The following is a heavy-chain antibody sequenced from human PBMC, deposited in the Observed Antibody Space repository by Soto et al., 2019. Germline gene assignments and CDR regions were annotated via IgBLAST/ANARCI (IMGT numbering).Heavy chain of an antibody. CDR3: ARSGIAAAGTYYYYGMDV. CDR2: IIPILGIA. D-gene: IGHD6-13*01. CDR1: GGTFSSYT. V-gene: IGHV1-69*02. J-gene: IGHJ6*02. Sequence: SVKVSCKASGGTFSSYTISWVRQAPGQGLEWMGRIIPILGIANYAQKFQGRVTITADKSTSTAYMELSSLRSEDTAVYYCARSGIAAAGTYYYYGMDVWGQGTTDTVSS.